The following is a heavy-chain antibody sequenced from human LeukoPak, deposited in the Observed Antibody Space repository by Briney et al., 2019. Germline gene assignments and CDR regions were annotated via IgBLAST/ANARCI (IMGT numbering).Heavy chain of an antibody. J-gene: IGHJ4*01. Sequence: GESLRLSCAASGFIFDDYAMHWVRQAPGKGLEWVSGISWNSGSIGYADSVKGRFTISRDNAKTSLNLQMNSLRAEDTALYYCAKSLRGFRGYSYVHFDYWGQGTLVTVSS. CDR3: AKSLRGFRGYSYVHFDY. V-gene: IGHV3-9*01. D-gene: IGHD5-18*01. CDR1: GFIFDDYA. CDR2: ISWNSGSI.